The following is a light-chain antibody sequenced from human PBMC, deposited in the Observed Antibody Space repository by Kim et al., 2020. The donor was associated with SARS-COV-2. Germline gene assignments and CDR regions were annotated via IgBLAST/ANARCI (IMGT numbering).Light chain of an antibody. CDR1: QDIRYD. Sequence: ASVGDIVTITCRASQDIRYDLGWYQQNPGRAPKRLIYGASSLQSGVPSRFSGSGSGTEFALPISSLQPEDFATYFGLQHNSYPITFGQGTRLEIK. CDR2: GAS. V-gene: IGKV1-17*01. CDR3: LQHNSYPIT. J-gene: IGKJ5*01.